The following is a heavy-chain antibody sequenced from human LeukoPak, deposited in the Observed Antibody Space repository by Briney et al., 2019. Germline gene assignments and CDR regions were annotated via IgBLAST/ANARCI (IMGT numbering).Heavy chain of an antibody. V-gene: IGHV4-59*01. Sequence: PSETLSLTCTVSGGSISSYYWSWIRQPPGKGLEWIGYFYYSGSTNYNPSLKSRVTISADTSKNQFSLKLSPVTAADTAVYYCARDKGNDAFDIWGQGTMVTASS. CDR1: GGSISSYY. CDR3: ARDKGNDAFDI. CDR2: FYYSGST. J-gene: IGHJ3*02.